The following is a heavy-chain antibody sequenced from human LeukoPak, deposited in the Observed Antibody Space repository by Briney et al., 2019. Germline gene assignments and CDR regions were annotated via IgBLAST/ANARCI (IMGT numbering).Heavy chain of an antibody. Sequence: PGGSLRLSCAASGFTFSRDWMHWVRQAPGKGLVWVSRMNSDGSTTNYVDSVKGRFTISRDNPKNTLYLQMNSLRAEDTAVYYCVRALMGTADHWGQGSLVTVSS. J-gene: IGHJ4*02. CDR2: MNSDGSTT. CDR3: VRALMGTADH. CDR1: GFTFSRDW. D-gene: IGHD2-21*02. V-gene: IGHV3-74*01.